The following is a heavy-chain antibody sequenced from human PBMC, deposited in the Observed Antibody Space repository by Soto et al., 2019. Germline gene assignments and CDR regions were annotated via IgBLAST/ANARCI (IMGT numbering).Heavy chain of an antibody. CDR2: ISSSSSYI. Sequence: GGSLRLSCAASGFTFSSYSMNWVRQAPGKGLEWVSSISSSSSYIYYADSVKGRFTISRDNAKNSLYLQMNSLRAEDTAVYYCARDRTYDLWSGYYIGAFDIWGQGTMVTVSS. V-gene: IGHV3-21*01. D-gene: IGHD3-3*01. J-gene: IGHJ3*02. CDR1: GFTFSSYS. CDR3: ARDRTYDLWSGYYIGAFDI.